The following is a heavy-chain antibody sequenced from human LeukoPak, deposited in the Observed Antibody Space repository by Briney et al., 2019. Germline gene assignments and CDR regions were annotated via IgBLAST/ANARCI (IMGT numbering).Heavy chain of an antibody. CDR2: IYYSGYT. CDR3: ARISNWNDGYFDY. CDR1: GGSISSYY. J-gene: IGHJ4*02. D-gene: IGHD1-1*01. V-gene: IGHV4-59*01. Sequence: SETLSLTCTVSGGSISSYYWSWIRQPPGKGLEWIGYIYYSGYTNYNPSLKSRVTKSVDTFKNQFSLKLSSVTTADTAVYYCARISNWNDGYFDYWGQATLAFVSS.